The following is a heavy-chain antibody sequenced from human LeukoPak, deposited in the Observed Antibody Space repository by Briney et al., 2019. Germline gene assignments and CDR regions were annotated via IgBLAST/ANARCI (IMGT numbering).Heavy chain of an antibody. V-gene: IGHV3-11*01. D-gene: IGHD2-21*01. CDR2: ISSSGTTI. Sequence: GGSLRLSRAASGFSLRDYYMTWIRQTPGKGLEGVAYISSSGTTIYYADSAKGRFTISKDIAKSSLYLQMNSLRAEDTAVFYCARTVADSFDIWGQGTTVTVSS. CDR3: ARTVADSFDI. J-gene: IGHJ3*02. CDR1: GFSLRDYY.